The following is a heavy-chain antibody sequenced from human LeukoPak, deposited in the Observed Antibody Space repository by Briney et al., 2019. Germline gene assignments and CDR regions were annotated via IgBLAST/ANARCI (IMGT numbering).Heavy chain of an antibody. CDR2: INHSGST. V-gene: IGHV4-34*01. Sequence: SETLSLTCAVYGGSFSGYYWSWIRQPPGKGLEWIGEINHSGSTNYNPSLKSRVTISVDTSKNQFSLKLSSVTAADTAVYYCARGPYDFWSGYYTGNGYSDYWGQGTLVTVSS. J-gene: IGHJ4*02. CDR3: ARGPYDFWSGYYTGNGYSDY. D-gene: IGHD3-3*01. CDR1: GGSFSGYY.